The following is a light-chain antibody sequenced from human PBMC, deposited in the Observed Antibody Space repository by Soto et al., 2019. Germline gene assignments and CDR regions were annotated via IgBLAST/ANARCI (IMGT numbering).Light chain of an antibody. Sequence: EIVLTHSPGTLSLSPGERATLSCRASQSVSSSYLAWYQQKPGQAPRLLIYGASSRATGIPDRFSGSGSGTDFTLTISRLEPEDFAVYYCQQYGSSPWTFGQGTKVGI. CDR2: GAS. CDR1: QSVSSSY. V-gene: IGKV3-20*01. J-gene: IGKJ1*01. CDR3: QQYGSSPWT.